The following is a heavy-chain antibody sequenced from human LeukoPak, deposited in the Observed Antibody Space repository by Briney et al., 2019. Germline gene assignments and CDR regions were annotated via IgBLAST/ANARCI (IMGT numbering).Heavy chain of an antibody. V-gene: IGHV4-31*03. CDR1: GGSISSGGYY. CDR3: ARWNGDYDWYFDL. CDR2: IYYSGST. J-gene: IGHJ2*01. D-gene: IGHD4-17*01. Sequence: PSQTLSLTCTVSGGSISSGGYYWSWIRQHPGKGLEWIGYIYYSGSTYYNPSLKSRVTISVDTSKNQFSLKLSSVTAADTAVYYCARWNGDYDWYFDLWGRGTLVTVSS.